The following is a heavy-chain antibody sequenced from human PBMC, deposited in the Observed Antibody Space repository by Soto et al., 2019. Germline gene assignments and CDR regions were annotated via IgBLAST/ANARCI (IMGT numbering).Heavy chain of an antibody. CDR2: ISYDGSNK. Sequence: GGSLRLSCAASGFTFSSYGMHWVRQAPGKGLEWVAVISYDGSNKYYADSVKGRFTISRDNSKNTLYLQMNSLRAEDTAVYYCAKDLFRFEELPALHDYWGQGTLVTVSS. CDR3: AKDLFRFEELPALHDY. V-gene: IGHV3-30*18. CDR1: GFTFSSYG. D-gene: IGHD1-26*01. J-gene: IGHJ4*02.